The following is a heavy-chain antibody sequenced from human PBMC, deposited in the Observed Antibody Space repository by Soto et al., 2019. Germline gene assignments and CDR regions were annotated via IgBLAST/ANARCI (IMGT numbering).Heavy chain of an antibody. CDR1: GFTFSSYA. CDR2: IDASGGYT. D-gene: IGHD4-17*01. V-gene: IGHV3-23*01. CDR3: AKDRVQGLPAGWVTTCYFDY. J-gene: IGHJ4*02. Sequence: PGGSLRLSCAASGFTFSSYAMSWVRQAPGKGLEWVSLIDASGGYTYYADSVKGRFTISRDNSKDTLYLQMNSLRAEDTAIYYCAKDRVQGLPAGWVTTCYFDYWGQGTLVTVSS.